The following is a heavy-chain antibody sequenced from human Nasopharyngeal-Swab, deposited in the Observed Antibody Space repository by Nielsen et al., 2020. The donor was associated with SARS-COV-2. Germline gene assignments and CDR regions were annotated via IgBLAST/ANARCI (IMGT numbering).Heavy chain of an antibody. J-gene: IGHJ4*02. Sequence: ASVKVSCKASGYTFNNYSMHWVRQAPGQRLEWMGWIIACTGNTKYSQKFQGRVTITRDTSASTAYMDLSSLRSEDTAVYYCASGRVVPAAMPNYWGQGTLVTVSS. CDR1: GYTFNNYS. V-gene: IGHV1-3*01. CDR2: IIACTGNT. D-gene: IGHD2-2*01. CDR3: ASGRVVPAAMPNY.